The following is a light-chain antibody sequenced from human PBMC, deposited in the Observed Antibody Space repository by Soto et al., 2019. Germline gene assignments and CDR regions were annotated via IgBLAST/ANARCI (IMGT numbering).Light chain of an antibody. J-gene: IGKJ2*01. CDR1: QRITSW. CDR2: DAS. V-gene: IGKV1-5*01. Sequence: DIQMTQSPSTLSASVGDRVNITCRARQRITSWLAWYQQKPGKAPNLLIYDASSLETAVPSRFSGSGSVTEFTLTFSSLQPDDFGTYYCQQYFSYPYTFGHGTKLEIK. CDR3: QQYFSYPYT.